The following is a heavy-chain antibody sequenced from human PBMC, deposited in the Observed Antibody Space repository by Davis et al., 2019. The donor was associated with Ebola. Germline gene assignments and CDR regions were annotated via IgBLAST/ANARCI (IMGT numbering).Heavy chain of an antibody. CDR2: IDRSSSVI. CDR1: GFTFSSST. Sequence: GESLKISCLASGFTFSSSTMNWVRQAPGKGLEWVSYIDRSSSVIYYADSVKGRFTISRDNAKNSLYLQMNSLRDEDTAVYDCAREVSSSGWYRGLCEYWGQGALVTVSS. D-gene: IGHD6-19*01. V-gene: IGHV3-48*02. J-gene: IGHJ4*02. CDR3: AREVSSSGWYRGLCEY.